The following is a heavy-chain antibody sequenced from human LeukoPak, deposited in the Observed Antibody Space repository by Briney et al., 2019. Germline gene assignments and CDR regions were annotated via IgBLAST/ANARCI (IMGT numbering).Heavy chain of an antibody. J-gene: IGHJ3*02. D-gene: IGHD2-15*01. Sequence: SETLSLTCTVSGGSISSRSYYWGWIRQPPGKGLEWIGRIYTSGSTNYNPSLKSRVTMSVDTSKNQFSLKLSSVTAADTAVYYCAREGGHEWHLNDAFDIWGQGTMVTVSS. CDR1: GGSISSRSYY. CDR2: IYTSGST. CDR3: AREGGHEWHLNDAFDI. V-gene: IGHV4-39*07.